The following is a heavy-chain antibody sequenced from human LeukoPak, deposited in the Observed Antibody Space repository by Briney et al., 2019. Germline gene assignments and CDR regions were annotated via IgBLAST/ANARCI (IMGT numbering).Heavy chain of an antibody. Sequence: ASVTVSCKASGYTFTSYGISWVRQAPGQGLEWMGWISAYNGNTNYAQKLQGRVTMTTDTSTSTAYMELRSLRSDDTAVYYCASGIAVAGPFDYWGQGTLVTVSS. V-gene: IGHV1-18*01. CDR1: GYTFTSYG. CDR2: ISAYNGNT. D-gene: IGHD6-19*01. J-gene: IGHJ4*02. CDR3: ASGIAVAGPFDY.